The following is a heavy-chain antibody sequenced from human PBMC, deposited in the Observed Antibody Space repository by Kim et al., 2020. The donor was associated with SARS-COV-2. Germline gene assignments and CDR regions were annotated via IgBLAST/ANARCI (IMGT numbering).Heavy chain of an antibody. D-gene: IGHD6-19*01. CDR1: GGSLSSSSYY. CDR2: AYYIGNT. Sequence: SETLSLTCTVSGGSLSSSSYYWGWIRQPPGKGLEWIWTAYYIGNTSYNPSLKSRVTISVATSQHQFSLKLGSVTAPDTAVYYCARHQWYSSGWYVACYYYYMDVWGKGTTVTVSS. J-gene: IGHJ6*03. CDR3: ARHQWYSSGWYVACYYYYMDV. V-gene: IGHV4-39*01.